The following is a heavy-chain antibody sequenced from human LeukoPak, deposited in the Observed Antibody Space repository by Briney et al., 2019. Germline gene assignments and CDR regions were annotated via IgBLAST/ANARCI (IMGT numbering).Heavy chain of an antibody. D-gene: IGHD3-22*01. CDR3: ARHLRDYYDRGYYFDY. V-gene: IGHV4-59*01. J-gene: IGHJ4*02. Sequence: PSETLSLTCTVSGGSISSYYWSWIRQPPGKGLEWIGYIYYSGSTNYNTSLKSRVTISVDTSKNQFSLKVSSVTAADTAVYYCARHLRDYYDRGYYFDYWGQGTLVTVSS. CDR1: GGSISSYY. CDR2: IYYSGST.